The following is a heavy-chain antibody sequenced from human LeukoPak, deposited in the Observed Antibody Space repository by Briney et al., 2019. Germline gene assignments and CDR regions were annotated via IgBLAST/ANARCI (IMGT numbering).Heavy chain of an antibody. V-gene: IGHV3-30*18. D-gene: IGHD2-15*01. CDR1: GFTFSSHG. CDR2: MSYDGTNK. J-gene: IGHJ4*02. CDR3: AKRGYCSGGRRYSFHFDY. Sequence: PGRSLRLSCAASGFTFSSHGMHWVRQAPGKGLEWVALMSYDGTNKVYADSVKGRFTISRDNSKNTLYLEMNNLRAEDTAVYYCAKRGYCSGGRRYSFHFDYWGQGTLVTVSS.